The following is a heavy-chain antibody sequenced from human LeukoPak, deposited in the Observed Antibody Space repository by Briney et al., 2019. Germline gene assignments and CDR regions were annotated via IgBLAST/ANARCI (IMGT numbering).Heavy chain of an antibody. CDR2: IIPIFGTA. J-gene: IGHJ3*02. CDR1: GGTFSSYA. D-gene: IGHD2-2*01. Sequence: ASVKVSCKASGGTFSSYAISWVRQAPGQGLEWMGGIIPIFGTANYAQKFQGRVTITADESTSTAYMELSSLRSEDKAVYYCAHIVVVPAAKDAFDIWGQGTMVTVSS. CDR3: AHIVVVPAAKDAFDI. V-gene: IGHV1-69*13.